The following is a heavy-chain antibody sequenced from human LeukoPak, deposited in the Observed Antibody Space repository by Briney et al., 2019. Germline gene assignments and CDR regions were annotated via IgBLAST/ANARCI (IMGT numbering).Heavy chain of an antibody. CDR2: IKQDGSEK. CDR3: ARGPLPYYFDY. V-gene: IGHV3-7*01. J-gene: IGHJ4*02. Sequence: PGGSLRPSCAASGFTFISYWMSWVRQAPGKGLEWVANIKQDGSEKYYVDSVKGRFTISRDNAKNSLYLQMNSLRAEDTAVYYCARGPLPYYFDYWGQGTLVTVSS. CDR1: GFTFISYW.